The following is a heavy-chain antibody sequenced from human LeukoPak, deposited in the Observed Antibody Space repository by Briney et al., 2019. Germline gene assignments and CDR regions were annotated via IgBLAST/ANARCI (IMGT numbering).Heavy chain of an antibody. CDR1: GFTFSSYE. D-gene: IGHD6-13*01. V-gene: IGHV3-48*03. CDR2: ISSSGSTI. CDR3: ARHRVGIAADY. Sequence: GGSLRLSWAASGFTFSSYEMTWVRQAPGKGLEWVSYISSSGSTIYYADSVKGRFTISRDNAKNSLYLQMNSLRAEDTAVYYCARHRVGIAADYWGQGTLVTVSS. J-gene: IGHJ4*02.